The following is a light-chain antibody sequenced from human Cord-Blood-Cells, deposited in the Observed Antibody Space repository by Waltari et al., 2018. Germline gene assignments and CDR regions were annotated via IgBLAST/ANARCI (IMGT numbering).Light chain of an antibody. CDR1: QSLLHSNGYNY. J-gene: IGKJ1*01. CDR2: LGS. V-gene: IGKV2-28*01. Sequence: DIVMTQSPLSLPVTPGESASISCRSSQSLLHSNGYNYLDWYLQKQGQSPQLLIYLGSNRASGVPERFSGSGSGTDFTLKISRVEAEDVGVYYCMQALQTPWTFGQGTKVEIK. CDR3: MQALQTPWT.